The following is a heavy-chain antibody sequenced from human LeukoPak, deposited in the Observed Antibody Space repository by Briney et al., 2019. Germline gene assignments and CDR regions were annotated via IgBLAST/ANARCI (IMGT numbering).Heavy chain of an antibody. V-gene: IGHV3-21*01. J-gene: IGHJ4*02. CDR2: ISSSSSYM. Sequence: GGSLRLSCAASGFTFSSYSMNWVRQAPGKGLEWVSSISSSSSYMYYADSVKGRFTISRDNAKNSLYLQMNSLRAEDTAVYYCARDADPYYDFWSGYPEDYWGQGTLVTVSS. CDR3: ARDADPYYDFWSGYPEDY. D-gene: IGHD3-3*01. CDR1: GFTFSSYS.